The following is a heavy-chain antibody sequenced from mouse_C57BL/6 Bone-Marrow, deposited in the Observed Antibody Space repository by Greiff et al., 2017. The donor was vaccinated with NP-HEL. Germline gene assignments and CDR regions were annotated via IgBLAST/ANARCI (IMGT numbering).Heavy chain of an antibody. V-gene: IGHV6-3*01. Sequence: EVKVVESGGGLVQPGGSMKLSCVASGFTFSNYWMNWVRQSPEKGLEWVAQIRLKSDNYATYYAESVKGRFTISRDDSKSSVYLQMNNLRAEDTGIYYCTRGYYEAYWGQGTLVTVSA. CDR2: IRLKSDNYAT. CDR1: GFTFSNYW. CDR3: TRGYYEAY. D-gene: IGHD2-3*01. J-gene: IGHJ3*01.